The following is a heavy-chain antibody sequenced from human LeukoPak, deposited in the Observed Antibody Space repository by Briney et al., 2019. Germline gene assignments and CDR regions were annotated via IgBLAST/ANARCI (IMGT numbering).Heavy chain of an antibody. CDR1: GGSIHTYY. D-gene: IGHD2-21*02. V-gene: IGHV4-59*13. J-gene: IGHJ3*02. CDR2: VYYSGTT. CDR3: ARGCGGDSYLGAFDI. Sequence: SETLSLTCSVSGGSIHTYYWTWIRQPPGKGLEWIGNVYYSGTTYYNPSLKSRLTISVDTSKNQFSLKLNSVTVADTAVYFCARGCGGDSYLGAFDIWGQGTVVTVSS.